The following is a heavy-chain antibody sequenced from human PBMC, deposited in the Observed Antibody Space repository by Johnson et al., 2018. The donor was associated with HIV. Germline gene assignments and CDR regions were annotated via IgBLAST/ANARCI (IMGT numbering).Heavy chain of an antibody. V-gene: IGHV3-30-3*01. CDR3: ASRGYSGYDSYAFDI. Sequence: QVQLVESGGGVVQPGGSLILSCAASGFSFSSYAMHWVRQAPGKGLEWVAVISYDGSNKYYADSLKGRFTISRDNSKNTLDLQMNSLRAEDTAVYYCASRGYSGYDSYAFDIWGQGTMVTVSS. D-gene: IGHD5-12*01. CDR1: GFSFSSYA. CDR2: ISYDGSNK. J-gene: IGHJ3*02.